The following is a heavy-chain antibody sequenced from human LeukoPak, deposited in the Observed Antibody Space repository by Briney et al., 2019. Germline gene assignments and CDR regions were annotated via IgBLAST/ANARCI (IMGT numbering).Heavy chain of an antibody. CDR3: AREVVWDYDYVWGSYRSTAFDY. CDR1: GFTFSSYS. V-gene: IGHV3-21*01. Sequence: PGGSLRLSCAASGFTFSSYSVNWVRQAPGKGLEWVSSISSSSSYIYYADSVKGRFTISRDNAKNSLYLQMNSLRAEDTAVYYCAREVVWDYDYVWGSYRSTAFDYWGQGTLVTVSS. D-gene: IGHD3-16*02. J-gene: IGHJ4*02. CDR2: ISSSSSYI.